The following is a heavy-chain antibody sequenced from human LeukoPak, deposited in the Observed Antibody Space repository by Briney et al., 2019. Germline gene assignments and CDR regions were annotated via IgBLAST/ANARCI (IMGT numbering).Heavy chain of an antibody. CDR1: GYTFTNYF. Sequence: ASVKVPCKASGYTFTNYFIHWVRQAPGQGLEWMGWINPNNGDTASAQNFQGRVTLTSDTSTRTAYMELRRLRYDDTAVYYCARGEVATADWGQGARVTVSS. CDR3: ARGEVATAD. D-gene: IGHD5-12*01. CDR2: INPNNGDT. J-gene: IGHJ4*02. V-gene: IGHV1-2*02.